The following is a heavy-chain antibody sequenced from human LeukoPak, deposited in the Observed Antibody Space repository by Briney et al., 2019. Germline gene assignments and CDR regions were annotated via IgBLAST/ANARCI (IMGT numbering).Heavy chain of an antibody. CDR2: IYSGGST. V-gene: IGHV3-53*01. CDR3: AKDGPGPAAAG. J-gene: IGHJ4*02. Sequence: GGSLRLSCAASGFTVSSNYMSWVRQAPGKGLEWVSVIYSGGSTYYADSVKGRFTISRDSSKNTLYLQMNSLRAEDTAVYYCAKDGPGPAAAGWGQGTLVTVSS. CDR1: GFTVSSNY. D-gene: IGHD6-13*01.